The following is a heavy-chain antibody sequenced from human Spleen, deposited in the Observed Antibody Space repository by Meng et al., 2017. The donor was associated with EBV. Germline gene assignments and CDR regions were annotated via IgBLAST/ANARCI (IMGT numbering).Heavy chain of an antibody. J-gene: IGHJ5*02. CDR1: GDPFGYYT. Sequence: QVQCGRGGAQVKKPGSSVKVSFKFSGDPFGYYTISWVRQAPGQGPEWMGGIIPIYGTTSYAQKFQGRVMISADESTTTAYMEMRSLTLDDTAVYYCARESPDRSTDPWGQGTLVTVSS. V-gene: IGHV1-69*01. CDR2: IIPIYGTT. CDR3: ARESPDRSTDP.